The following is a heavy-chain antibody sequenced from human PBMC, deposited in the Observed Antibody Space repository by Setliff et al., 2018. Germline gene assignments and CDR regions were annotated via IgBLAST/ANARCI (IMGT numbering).Heavy chain of an antibody. CDR1: GGSMTDFF. V-gene: IGHV4-4*08. CDR2: IYTKGST. CDR3: ARLGSSRGFDI. D-gene: IGHD2-15*01. J-gene: IGHJ3*02. Sequence: SETLSLTCSVTGGSMTDFFWDWIRQPPGKGLEWIGYIYTKGSTNYSPSLRSRVTMSVDTSNNHFSLKVNSVTAADTAVYYCARLGSSRGFDIWGQGIMVT.